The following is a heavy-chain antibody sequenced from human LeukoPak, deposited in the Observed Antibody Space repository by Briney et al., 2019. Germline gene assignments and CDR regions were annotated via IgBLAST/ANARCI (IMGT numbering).Heavy chain of an antibody. CDR1: GFTFSSYA. J-gene: IGHJ5*02. CDR2: ISYDGSNK. CDR3: APDCSSTSCYTRFDP. Sequence: GGSLRLSCAASGFTFSSYAMHWVRQAPGKGLEWVAVISYDGSNKYYADSVKGRFTISRDNSKNTLYLQMNSLRAEDTAVYSCAPDCSSTSCYTRFDPWGQGTLVTVSS. V-gene: IGHV3-30-3*01. D-gene: IGHD2-2*02.